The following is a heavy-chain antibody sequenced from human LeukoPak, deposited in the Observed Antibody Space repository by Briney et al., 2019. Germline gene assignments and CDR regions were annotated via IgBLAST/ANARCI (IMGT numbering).Heavy chain of an antibody. CDR3: ARGTTVTDFDY. Sequence: EASVKVSCKASGGTFSSYAISWVRQAPGQGLEWMGGIIPIFGTANYAQKFQGRVTITADESTSTAYMELSSLRSEDTAVYYCARGTTVTDFDYWGQGTLVTVSS. V-gene: IGHV1-69*01. D-gene: IGHD4-11*01. CDR2: IIPIFGTA. CDR1: GGTFSSYA. J-gene: IGHJ4*02.